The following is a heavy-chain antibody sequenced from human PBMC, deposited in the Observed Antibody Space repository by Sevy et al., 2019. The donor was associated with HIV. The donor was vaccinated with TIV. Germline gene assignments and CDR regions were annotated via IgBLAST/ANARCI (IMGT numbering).Heavy chain of an antibody. J-gene: IGHJ6*02. Sequence: GGSLRLSCAASGFTFSSYAMHWVRQAPGKGLEYVSAISSNGGSTYYADSVKGRFTISRDNSKNTLYLQMSSLRAEDPDVYYCVKAGVYDCSSTSCYAVTRYYYGMDVWGQGTTVTVSS. V-gene: IGHV3-64D*06. CDR1: GFTFSSYA. CDR3: VKAGVYDCSSTSCYAVTRYYYGMDV. CDR2: ISSNGGST. D-gene: IGHD2-2*01.